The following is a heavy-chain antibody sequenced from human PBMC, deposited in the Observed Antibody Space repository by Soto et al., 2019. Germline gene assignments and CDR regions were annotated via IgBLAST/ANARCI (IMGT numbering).Heavy chain of an antibody. D-gene: IGHD3-9*01. V-gene: IGHV4-31*03. CDR3: ARVAYDDILIDY. CDR1: GGSISSGDYY. Sequence: SETLSLTCTVSGGSISSGDYYWSWIRQHPGKGLEWIGYIYYSGSTYYNPSLKSRVTISVDTSKNQFSLKLSSVTAADTAVYYCARVAYDDILIDYWGHGTLVTVSS. J-gene: IGHJ4*01. CDR2: IYYSGST.